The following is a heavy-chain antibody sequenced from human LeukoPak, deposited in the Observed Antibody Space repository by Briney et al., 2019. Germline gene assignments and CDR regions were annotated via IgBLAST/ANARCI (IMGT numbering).Heavy chain of an antibody. V-gene: IGHV4-59*11. J-gene: IGHJ4*02. CDR3: TTIKRGNIFGYFDF. D-gene: IGHD5-18*01. Sequence: SETLSLTCTVSGGSMTTHHWNWIRQTPGKGLEWIGYVFDSGRTKENPSLKSRVTLSADTSKNQLSLRLSSVTAADTAVYYCTTIKRGNIFGYFDFWGQGIPVTVSS. CDR1: GGSMTTHH. CDR2: VFDSGRT.